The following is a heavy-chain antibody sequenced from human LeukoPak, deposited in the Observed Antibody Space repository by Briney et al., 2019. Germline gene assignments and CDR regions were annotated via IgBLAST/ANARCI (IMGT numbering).Heavy chain of an antibody. J-gene: IGHJ4*02. CDR1: GFTFSSYA. D-gene: IGHD3-22*01. CDR3: ARGRNLVAISGYFDY. V-gene: IGHV3-30-3*01. CDR2: ISYDGNNK. Sequence: PGGSLRLSCAASGFTFSSYAMHWVRQAPGKGLEWVATISYDGNNKYYADSVKGRFTISRDNSKNTLYPQMNSLRGEDTAVYYCARGRNLVAISGYFDYWGQGTLVTVSS.